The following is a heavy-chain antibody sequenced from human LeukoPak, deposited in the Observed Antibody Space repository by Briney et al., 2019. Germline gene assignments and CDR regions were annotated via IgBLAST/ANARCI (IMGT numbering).Heavy chain of an antibody. CDR2: INSDGSST. CDR1: GFTFSSYW. Sequence: GGSLRLSCAASGFTFSSYWMHWVRQAPGKGLVWVSRINSDGSSTSYADSVKGRFTISRDSAKNTLYLQMNSLRAEDTAVYYCARMAAAGTGMDVWGQGTTVTVSS. V-gene: IGHV3-74*01. CDR3: ARMAAAGTGMDV. D-gene: IGHD6-13*01. J-gene: IGHJ6*02.